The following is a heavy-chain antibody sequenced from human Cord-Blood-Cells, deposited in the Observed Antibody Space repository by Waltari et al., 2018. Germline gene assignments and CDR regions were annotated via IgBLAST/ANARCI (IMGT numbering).Heavy chain of an antibody. CDR1: GGSISSSSYY. CDR2: IYYSGST. CDR3: ARQVWESIDY. J-gene: IGHJ4*02. Sequence: QLQLQESGPGLVKPSETLSLTCTVSGGSISSSSYYWGWIRQPPGKGLEWIGSIYYSGSTYYNPSLRSRVTISVDPSKNQFSLKLSSVTAADTAVYYCARQVWESIDYWGQGTLVTVSS. V-gene: IGHV4-39*01. D-gene: IGHD1-26*01.